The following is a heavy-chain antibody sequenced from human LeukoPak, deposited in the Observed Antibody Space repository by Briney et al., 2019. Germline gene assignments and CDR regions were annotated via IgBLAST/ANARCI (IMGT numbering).Heavy chain of an antibody. Sequence: PSETLSLTCTVSGGSISSYYWSWIRQPPGKGLECIVYIYYNGSTNLNPSLKSRVNISVGTSKNQFSLKLSSVTAADTAVYYCARHPPHYYDSSGYLRVNYYGMDVWGQGTTVTVSS. CDR1: GGSISSYY. V-gene: IGHV4-59*08. CDR3: ARHPPHYYDSSGYLRVNYYGMDV. J-gene: IGHJ6*02. CDR2: IYYNGST. D-gene: IGHD3-22*01.